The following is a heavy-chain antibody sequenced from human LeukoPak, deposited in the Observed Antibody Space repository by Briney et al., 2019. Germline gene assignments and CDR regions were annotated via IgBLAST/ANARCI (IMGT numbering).Heavy chain of an antibody. CDR3: ARVIRYFDWLLPYYFDY. J-gene: IGHJ4*02. D-gene: IGHD3-9*01. Sequence: SETLSLTCTVSGGSISSYYWSWIRQPPGKGLEWIGYIYYSGSTNYNPSLKSRVTISVDTSKNQFSLKLSSVTAADTAVYYCARVIRYFDWLLPYYFDYWGQGTLVTVSS. CDR2: IYYSGST. CDR1: GGSISSYY. V-gene: IGHV4-59*12.